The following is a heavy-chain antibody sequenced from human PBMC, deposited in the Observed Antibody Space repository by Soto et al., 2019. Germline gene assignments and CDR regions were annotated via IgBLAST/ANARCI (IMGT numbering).Heavy chain of an antibody. CDR1: GYTFTSYG. J-gene: IGHJ6*02. CDR2: ISAYNGNT. D-gene: IGHD1-7*01. V-gene: IGHV1-18*01. Sequence: ASVKVSCKASGYTFTSYGISWVRQAPGQGLEWMGWISAYNGNTNYAQKLQGRVTMTTDTSTSTAYMELRSLRSDDTAVYYCARQETGRSITGTPYYYGMDVWGQGTTVTVSS. CDR3: ARQETGRSITGTPYYYGMDV.